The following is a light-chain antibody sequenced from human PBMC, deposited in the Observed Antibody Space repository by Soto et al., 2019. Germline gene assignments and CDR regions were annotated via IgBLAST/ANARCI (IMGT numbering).Light chain of an antibody. J-gene: IGKJ1*01. CDR2: GAS. V-gene: IGKV3-15*01. Sequence: EIVMTQSPATLSVSPGESATLSCRASQSVINNLAWYQQKPGQAPRLLIYGASTRATGFPVRFSGSGSGTEFTLTISSLQSEDFAVYYCQQYNNWPPTWTFGQGTKVEIK. CDR3: QQYNNWPPTWT. CDR1: QSVINN.